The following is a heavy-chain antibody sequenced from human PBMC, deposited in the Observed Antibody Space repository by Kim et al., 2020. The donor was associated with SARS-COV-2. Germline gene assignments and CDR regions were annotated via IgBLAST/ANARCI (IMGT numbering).Heavy chain of an antibody. CDR3: ARGRGQQLVPHFDY. J-gene: IGHJ4*02. V-gene: IGHV4-4*02. CDR2: IYHSGST. D-gene: IGHD6-13*01. CDR1: GGSISSSNW. Sequence: SETLSLTCAVSGGSISSSNWWSWVRQPPGKGLEWIGEIYHSGSTNYNPSLKSRVTISVDKSKNQFSLKLSSVTAADTAVYYCARGRGQQLVPHFDYWGQGTLVTVSS.